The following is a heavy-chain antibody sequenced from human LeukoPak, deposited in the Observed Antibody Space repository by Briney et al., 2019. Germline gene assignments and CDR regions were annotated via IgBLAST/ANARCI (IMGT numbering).Heavy chain of an antibody. CDR3: ARDYRASIAAAGGLGY. Sequence: ASVNVSCKASGYTFTSYGISCVRPAPGQGLEWVGWISAYNGNTNYAQKLQGRVTMPTHTSTRTAYMELRRLRSDDTAVYYCARDYRASIAAAGGLGYSGQGTLVPVSS. V-gene: IGHV1-18*01. J-gene: IGHJ4*02. CDR1: GYTFTSYG. D-gene: IGHD6-13*01. CDR2: ISAYNGNT.